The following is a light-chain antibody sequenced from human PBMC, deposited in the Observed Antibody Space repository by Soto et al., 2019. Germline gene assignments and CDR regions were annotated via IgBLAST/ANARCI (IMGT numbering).Light chain of an antibody. Sequence: DIQMTQSPSSLSASVGDRVTITCRASQGIRDALGWYRQKPGKVPKRLIYSASSLQNGVPSRFRGSGSETVFTLTISSLQPEDFATYFCVQHSDYPFTFGQGTRLEI. CDR1: QGIRDA. J-gene: IGKJ2*01. CDR3: VQHSDYPFT. CDR2: SAS. V-gene: IGKV1-17*01.